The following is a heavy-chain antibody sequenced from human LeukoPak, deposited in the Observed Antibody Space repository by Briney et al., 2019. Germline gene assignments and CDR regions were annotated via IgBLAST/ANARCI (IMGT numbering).Heavy chain of an antibody. V-gene: IGHV1-69*13. D-gene: IGHD3-3*01. CDR3: ASPRNDFWSGPDYYYYGMDV. J-gene: IGHJ6*02. CDR2: IIPIFGTA. Sequence: ASVKVSCKASGGTFSSYAISWVRQAPGQGLEWMGGIIPIFGTANYAQKFQGRVTITADESTSTAYMELSSLRSEDTAEYYCASPRNDFWSGPDYYYYGMDVWGQGTTVTVSS. CDR1: GGTFSSYA.